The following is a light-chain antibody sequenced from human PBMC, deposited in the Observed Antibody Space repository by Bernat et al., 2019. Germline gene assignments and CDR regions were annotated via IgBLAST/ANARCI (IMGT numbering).Light chain of an antibody. J-gene: IGLJ2*01. Sequence: QSALTQPASVSGSPGQSITISCTGTSSDVGGYNYVSWYQQHPGNAPKLVIYDVTHRPSGVSNRFSGSKSGNTACLSISGIQAEDEADYYCSSYTSSSTLVLFGGGTKLTVL. V-gene: IGLV2-14*03. CDR3: SSYTSSSTLVL. CDR2: DVT. CDR1: SSDVGGYNY.